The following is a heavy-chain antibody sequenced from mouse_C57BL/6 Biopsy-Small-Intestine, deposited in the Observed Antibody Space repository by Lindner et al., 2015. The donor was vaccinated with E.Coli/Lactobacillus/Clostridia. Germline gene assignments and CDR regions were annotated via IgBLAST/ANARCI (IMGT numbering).Heavy chain of an antibody. CDR2: IYPNNGGN. Sequence: VQLQESGPELVKPGASVKMSCKASGYTFTDYYMYWVKQSHGKSLEWIGYIYPNNGGNGYNQKFKDKAALTVDRSSSTAYMELRSLTSEDSAVYYCARDNYGSNSYYFDYWGQGTTLTVSS. J-gene: IGHJ2*01. CDR3: ARDNYGSNSYYFDY. D-gene: IGHD1-1*01. CDR1: GYTFTDYY. V-gene: IGHV1-34*01.